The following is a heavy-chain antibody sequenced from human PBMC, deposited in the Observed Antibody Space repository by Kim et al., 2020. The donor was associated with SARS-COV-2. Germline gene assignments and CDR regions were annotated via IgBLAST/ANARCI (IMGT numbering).Heavy chain of an antibody. CDR2: ISSRSDYT. CDR3: ARASRGYSYGTFDS. Sequence: GSLRLSCAASGFTFSDYYMSWIRQAPGKGLEWVSYISSRSDYTYYADSVKGRFTISRDNAKNSLFLQMNSLRAEDTAFYYCARASRGYSYGTFDSWGQG. CDR1: GFTFSDYY. V-gene: IGHV3-11*05. D-gene: IGHD5-18*01. J-gene: IGHJ4*02.